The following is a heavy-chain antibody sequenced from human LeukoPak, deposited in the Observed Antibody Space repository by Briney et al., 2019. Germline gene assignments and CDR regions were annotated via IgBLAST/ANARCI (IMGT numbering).Heavy chain of an antibody. CDR2: VNPSSGST. Sequence: APVKVSCKASGYTFTNYNMHWVRQAPGQGLEWMGIVNPSSGSTTYVQKFQGRVTMTRDMPTSTVYMELTSLRSEDTAMYYCARGSDNGSGPDYWGQGTLVTVSS. D-gene: IGHD3-10*01. CDR3: ARGSDNGSGPDY. J-gene: IGHJ4*02. CDR1: GYTFTNYN. V-gene: IGHV1-46*01.